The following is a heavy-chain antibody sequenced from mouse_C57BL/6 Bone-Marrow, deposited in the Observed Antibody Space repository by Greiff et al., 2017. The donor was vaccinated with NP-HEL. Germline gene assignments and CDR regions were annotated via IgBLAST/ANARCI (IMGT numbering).Heavy chain of an antibody. D-gene: IGHD1-1*01. CDR1: GYTFTDYY. J-gene: IGHJ2*01. Sequence: EVQRVESGPVLVKPGASVKMSCKASGYTFTDYYMNWVKQSHGKSLEWIGVINPYNGGTSYNQKFKGKATLTVDKSSSTAYMELNSLTSEDSAVYYCARGAITTVVANGYWGQGTTLTVSS. V-gene: IGHV1-19*01. CDR3: ARGAITTVVANGY. CDR2: INPYNGGT.